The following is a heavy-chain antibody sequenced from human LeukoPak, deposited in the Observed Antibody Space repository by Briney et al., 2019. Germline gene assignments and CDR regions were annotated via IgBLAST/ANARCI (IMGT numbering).Heavy chain of an antibody. D-gene: IGHD2-8*02. V-gene: IGHV1-18*01. J-gene: IGHJ6*02. CDR2: ISAYNGNT. Sequence: VASVKVSCKASGGTFSSYAISWVRQAPGQGLEWMGWISAYNGNTNYAQKLQGRVTMTTDTSTSTAYMELRSLRSDDTAVYYCARDSLGPAPGYYYYGMDVWGQGTTVTVSS. CDR1: GGTFSSYA. CDR3: ARDSLGPAPGYYYYGMDV.